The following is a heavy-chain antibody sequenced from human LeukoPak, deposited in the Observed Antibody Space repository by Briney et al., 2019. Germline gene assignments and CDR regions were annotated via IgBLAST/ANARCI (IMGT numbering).Heavy chain of an antibody. CDR3: ARDGRWGCSSTSCYFAYYYYYGMDV. CDR2: INTNTGNP. V-gene: IGHV7-4-1*02. D-gene: IGHD2-2*01. Sequence: ASVKVSRKASGYTFTSYAMNWVRQAPGQGLEWMGWINTNTGNPTYAQGFTGRFVFSLDTSVSTAYLQISSLKAEDTAVYYCARDGRWGCSSTSCYFAYYYYYGMDVWGQGTTVTVSS. CDR1: GYTFTSYA. J-gene: IGHJ6*02.